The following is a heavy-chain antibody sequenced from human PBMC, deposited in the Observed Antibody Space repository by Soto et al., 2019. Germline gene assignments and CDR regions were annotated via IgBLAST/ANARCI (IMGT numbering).Heavy chain of an antibody. CDR2: ISYDGSNK. V-gene: IGHV3-30-3*01. D-gene: IGHD4-17*01. J-gene: IGHJ5*02. Sequence: QVQLVESGGGVVQPGRSLRLSCAASGFTFSSYAMHWVRQAPGKGLEWVAVISYDGSNKYYADSVKGRFTISRDNSKNTLYLQMNSLRAEDTAVYYCARDAASGPAAGYGDYDSLETYNWFDPWGQGTLVTVSS. CDR3: ARDAASGPAAGYGDYDSLETYNWFDP. CDR1: GFTFSSYA.